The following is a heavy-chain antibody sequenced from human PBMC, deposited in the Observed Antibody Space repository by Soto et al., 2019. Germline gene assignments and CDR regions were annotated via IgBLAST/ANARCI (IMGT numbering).Heavy chain of an antibody. CDR2: IHYTGST. CDR1: SGSISSYY. J-gene: IGHJ5*02. CDR3: AAGHYLTAFSYKEIKWFDP. D-gene: IGHD2-21*02. Sequence: SETLSLTCAVSSGSISSYYWSWIRQPPGKGLEWIGYIHYTGSTNSNPSLKSRVTISIEPSRNQFSLRLRSVTAADTAVYYCAAGHYLTAFSYKEIKWFDPWGQGTLVTVSS. V-gene: IGHV4-59*01.